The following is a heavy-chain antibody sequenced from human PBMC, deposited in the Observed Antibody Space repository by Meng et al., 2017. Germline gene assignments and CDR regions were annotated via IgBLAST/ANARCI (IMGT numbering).Heavy chain of an antibody. CDR3: AHRSSAWAFDS. D-gene: IGHD7-27*01. CDR1: EFSLSTGGVG. J-gene: IGHJ4*02. V-gene: IGHV2-5*02. CDR2: IYWDDDT. Sequence: QTPLKRLGPPLVKPTQTPTLTCTFYEFSLSTGGVGVGWIRQPPGKALEWLALIYWDDDTRYSPSLKSRLSITKDTSKNQVFLTMTNMDPVDTATYYCAHRSSAWAFDSWGQGTLVTVSS.